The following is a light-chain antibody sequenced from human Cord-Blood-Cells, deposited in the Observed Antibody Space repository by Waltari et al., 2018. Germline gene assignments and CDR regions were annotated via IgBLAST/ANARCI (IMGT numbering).Light chain of an antibody. CDR3: QQYNSYST. CDR1: QSISSW. J-gene: IGKJ2*01. CDR2: DAS. V-gene: IGKV1-5*01. Sequence: DIQMTQSPSTLSASVGDRVTITCRASQSISSWLAWYQQKPGKAPQLLIYDASSVESGVPSRCSGSGSGTEFTLTISSLQPDDFATYYCQQYNSYSTFGHGTKLEIK.